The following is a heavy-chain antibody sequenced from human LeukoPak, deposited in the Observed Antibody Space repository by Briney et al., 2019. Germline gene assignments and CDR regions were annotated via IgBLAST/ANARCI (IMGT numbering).Heavy chain of an antibody. J-gene: IGHJ4*02. V-gene: IGHV1-8*01. CDR3: ARVRNDFWSGYYMQEYYFDY. CDR1: GYTFTSYD. CDR2: MNPNSGNT. Sequence: AASVKVSCKASGYTFTSYDINWVRQATGQGLEWMGWMNPNSGNTGYAQKFQGRVTMTRDTSISTAYMELSRLRSDDTAVYYCARVRNDFWSGYYMQEYYFDYWGQGTLVTVSS. D-gene: IGHD3-3*01.